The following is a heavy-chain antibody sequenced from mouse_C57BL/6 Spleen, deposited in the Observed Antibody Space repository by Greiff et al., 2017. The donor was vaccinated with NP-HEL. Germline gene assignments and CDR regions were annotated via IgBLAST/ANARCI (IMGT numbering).Heavy chain of an antibody. V-gene: IGHV5-6*02. D-gene: IGHD1-1*01. J-gene: IGHJ2*01. Sequence: EVKLVESGGDLVKPGGSLKLSCAASGFTFSSYGMSWVRQTPDKRLAWVATISSGGSYTYYPDSVKGRFTISRDNAKNTLYLQMSSLTSEDTAMYYCASYYYGSSFDYWGQGTTLTVSS. CDR2: ISSGGSYT. CDR3: ASYYYGSSFDY. CDR1: GFTFSSYG.